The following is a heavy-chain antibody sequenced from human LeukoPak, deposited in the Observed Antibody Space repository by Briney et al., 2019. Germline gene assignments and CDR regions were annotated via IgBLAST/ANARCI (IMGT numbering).Heavy chain of an antibody. V-gene: IGHV4-4*07. D-gene: IGHD2-2*01. CDR2: MYTSEST. CDR1: GDSISRYY. CDR3: AREITSTSRHFDY. J-gene: IGHJ4*02. Sequence: SETLSLACTVSGDSISRYYWSWIRQPAGKGLEWIGRMYTSESTNYNPSLKNRITMSVDPSKNQFSLKLISVTAADTAVYYCAREITSTSRHFDYWGQGTLVTVSS.